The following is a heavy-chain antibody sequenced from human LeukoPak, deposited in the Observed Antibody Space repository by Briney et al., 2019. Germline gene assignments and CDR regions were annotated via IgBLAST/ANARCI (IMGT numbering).Heavy chain of an antibody. CDR3: AKDPDLYCSSTSCYDFDY. V-gene: IGHV3-23*01. Sequence: PGGSLRLSCAASGFTFSSYAMSWVRQAPGKGLEWVSAISGSGGSTYYADSVKGRFTISRDNSKNTLYLQMNSLRAEDTAVYYCAKDPDLYCSSTSCYDFDYWGQGTLVTVSS. CDR2: ISGSGGST. J-gene: IGHJ4*02. CDR1: GFTFSSYA. D-gene: IGHD2-2*01.